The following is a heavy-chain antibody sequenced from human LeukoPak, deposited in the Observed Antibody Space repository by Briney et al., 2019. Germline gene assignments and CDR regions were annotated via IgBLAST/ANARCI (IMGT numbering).Heavy chain of an antibody. D-gene: IGHD3-3*01. CDR3: ARQDFRWFDP. CDR1: GGSISSYY. J-gene: IGHJ5*02. Sequence: SETLSLTCTVSGGSISSYYWSWIRQPPGKGLEWIGYIYYSGSTSYNPSLKSRVTISVDTSKNQFSLKLSSVTAADTAVYYCARQDFRWFDPWGQGTLVTVSS. V-gene: IGHV4-59*08. CDR2: IYYSGST.